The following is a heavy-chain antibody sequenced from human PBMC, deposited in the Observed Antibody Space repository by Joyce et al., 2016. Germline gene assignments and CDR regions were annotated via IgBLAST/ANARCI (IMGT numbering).Heavy chain of an antibody. CDR3: ARGGISYYYAMDV. CDR1: GSTLSTSS. D-gene: IGHD3-16*01. V-gene: IGHV3-21*01. Sequence: QLVESGGGVVKPGGSLRLSCEASGSTLSTSSRSWFRQAPGKGLEWVAAISDTSYYVCHAEPVRGRFTVSRDNAKKTLYLQMNSLRAEDSAVFYCARGGISYYYAMDVWGQGTTVTVSS. J-gene: IGHJ6*02. CDR2: ISDTSYYV.